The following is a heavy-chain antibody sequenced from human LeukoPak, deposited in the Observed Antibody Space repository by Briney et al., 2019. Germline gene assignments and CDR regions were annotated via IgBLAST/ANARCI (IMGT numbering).Heavy chain of an antibody. CDR2: IIPIFGTA. J-gene: IGHJ3*02. CDR3: ARVVEMATIRGAFDI. V-gene: IGHV1-69*05. D-gene: IGHD5-24*01. CDR1: GGTFSSYA. Sequence: SVKVSCKASGGTFSSYAISWVRQAPGQGLEWMGRIIPIFGTANYAQKFQGRVTITTVESTSTAYMELSSLRSEDTAVYYCARVVEMATIRGAFDIWGQGTMVTVSS.